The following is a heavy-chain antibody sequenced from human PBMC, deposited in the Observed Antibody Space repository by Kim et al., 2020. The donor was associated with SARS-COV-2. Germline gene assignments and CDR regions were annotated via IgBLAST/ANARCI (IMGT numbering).Heavy chain of an antibody. CDR1: GGSISSSSYY. CDR3: ARHPDYYYCGMDV. J-gene: IGHJ6*02. Sequence: SETLSLTCTVSGGSISSSSYYWGWIRQPPGKGLEWIGSIDYSGSTYYNPSLKSRVTISVDTSKNQFSLKLSSVTAADTAVYYCARHPDYYYCGMDVWGQGTTVTVSS. V-gene: IGHV4-39*01. CDR2: IDYSGST.